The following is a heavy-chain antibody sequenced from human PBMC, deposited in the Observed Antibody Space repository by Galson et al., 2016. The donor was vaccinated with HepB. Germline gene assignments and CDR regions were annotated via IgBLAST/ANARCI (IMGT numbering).Heavy chain of an antibody. Sequence: SETLSLTCSVSYGSITTDSHYWDRIRQSPGKGLEWIGSVYYTGNSYYGPSLKSRATTSVDTSKNHVSLKLTSVTAADTAVYYCARHVSPIDAFDMWGLGTMVTVSS. J-gene: IGHJ3*02. CDR2: VYYTGNS. V-gene: IGHV4-39*01. CDR3: ARHVSPIDAFDM. D-gene: IGHD5/OR15-5a*01. CDR1: YGSITTDSHY.